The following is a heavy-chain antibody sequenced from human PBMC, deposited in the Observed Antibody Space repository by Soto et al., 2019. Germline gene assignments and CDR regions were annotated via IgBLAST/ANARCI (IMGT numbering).Heavy chain of an antibody. V-gene: IGHV3-53*01. CDR1: GFTVTSNY. Sequence: GGSLRLSCAASGFTVTSNYMNWVRQPPGKGLEWVSIIYSSGATYYADSVKGRFTISRDKSKNTLYLQMRNLRAEDTAIYYCARVDTYDYYYAMDGWGQGTTVTVSS. D-gene: IGHD5-18*01. CDR3: ARVDTYDYYYAMDG. J-gene: IGHJ6*02. CDR2: IYSSGAT.